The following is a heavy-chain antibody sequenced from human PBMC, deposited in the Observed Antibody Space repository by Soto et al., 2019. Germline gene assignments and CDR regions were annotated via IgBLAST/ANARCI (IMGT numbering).Heavy chain of an antibody. D-gene: IGHD6-6*01. Sequence: EVQLLESGGGLVQPGGSLRLSCAASGFTFSSYAMSWVRQAPGKGLEWVSAISGSGGSTYYADSVKGRFTISRDNSKNTLYLQMNSLRAEDTAVYYCAKGGMYSSSFNYCYYYGMDVWGQGTTVTVSS. CDR2: ISGSGGST. CDR3: AKGGMYSSSFNYCYYYGMDV. V-gene: IGHV3-23*01. J-gene: IGHJ6*02. CDR1: GFTFSSYA.